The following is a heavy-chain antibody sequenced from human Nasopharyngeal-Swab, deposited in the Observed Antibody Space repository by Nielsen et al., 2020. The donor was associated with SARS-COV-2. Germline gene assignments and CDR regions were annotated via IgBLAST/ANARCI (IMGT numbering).Heavy chain of an antibody. CDR1: GGPISSYY. J-gene: IGHJ4*02. CDR3: ARQYSSGWYPLDY. CDR2: IYYSGST. D-gene: IGHD6-19*01. V-gene: IGHV4-59*08. Sequence: SETLSLPCTVSGGPISSYYWSWIRQPPGKGLEWIGYIYYSGSTNYNPSLKSRVTISVDTSKNQFSLKLSSVTAADTAVYYCARQYSSGWYPLDYWGQGTLVTVSS.